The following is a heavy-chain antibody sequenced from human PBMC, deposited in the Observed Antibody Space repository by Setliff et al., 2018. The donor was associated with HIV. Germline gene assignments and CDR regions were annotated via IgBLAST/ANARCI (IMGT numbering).Heavy chain of an antibody. V-gene: IGHV4-61*09. Sequence: SETLSLTCTVSGGSISSGSYYWSWIRQPAGKGLDWVGHIFTSGSTNYNPSHKSRVTILVDTSKNLFSLELSSVTAADTGVYYCARMRLDGGYSYDYWGQGTLVTVSS. CDR1: GGSISSGSYY. J-gene: IGHJ4*02. CDR3: ARMRLDGGYSYDY. D-gene: IGHD5-12*01. CDR2: IFTSGST.